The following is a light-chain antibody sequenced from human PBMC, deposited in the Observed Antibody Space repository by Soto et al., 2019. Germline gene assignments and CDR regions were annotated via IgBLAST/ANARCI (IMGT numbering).Light chain of an antibody. CDR3: QQRSNWPSVT. J-gene: IGKJ4*01. V-gene: IGKV3-11*01. CDR2: DAS. CDR1: QSITNS. Sequence: ESVLTQSPATLSLSPGDRATLSCSASQSITNSLAWYRHQPGQPPRLLIYDASKRATGIPARFIGSGSGTHFTLTISSLEPEDFGLYYCQQRSNWPSVTFGGGTKVEIK.